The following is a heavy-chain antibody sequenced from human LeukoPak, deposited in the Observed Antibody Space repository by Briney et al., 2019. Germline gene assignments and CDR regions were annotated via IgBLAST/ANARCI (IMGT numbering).Heavy chain of an antibody. J-gene: IGHJ3*02. D-gene: IGHD4-17*01. V-gene: IGHV1-2*02. Sequence: ASVTVSCKASGYTFTGYYMHWVRQAPGQGLEWMGWINPNSGGTNYAQKFQGRVTMTRDTSISTAYMELSRLRSDDTAVYYCAREHYGDYVSSRAFDIWGQGTMVTVSS. CDR3: AREHYGDYVSSRAFDI. CDR2: INPNSGGT. CDR1: GYTFTGYY.